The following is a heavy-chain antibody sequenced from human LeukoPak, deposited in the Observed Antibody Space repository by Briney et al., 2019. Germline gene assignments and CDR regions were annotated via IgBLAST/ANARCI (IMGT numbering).Heavy chain of an antibody. Sequence: SETLSLTCTVSGYSISSGYYWGWIRQPPGKGLEWIGSIYHSGSTYYNPSLKSRVTMSVDTSKNQFSLKLSSVTAADTAVYYCARANRVSLYYFDYWGQGTLVTVSS. J-gene: IGHJ4*02. D-gene: IGHD5/OR15-5a*01. CDR3: ARANRVSLYYFDY. V-gene: IGHV4-38-2*02. CDR2: IYHSGST. CDR1: GYSISSGYY.